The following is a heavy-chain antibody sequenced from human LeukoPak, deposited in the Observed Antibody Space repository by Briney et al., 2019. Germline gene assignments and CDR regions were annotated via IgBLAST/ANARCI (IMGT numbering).Heavy chain of an antibody. J-gene: IGHJ4*02. CDR2: VYPDDSDT. D-gene: IGHD3-22*01. Sequence: GESLKISCQSSGYSFTTHWIGWVRQMPGKGLEWMGIVYPDDSDTKYSPSFRGHVTISADRSSRTAYLQWNSLKASDTAMYYCVRQDSRGFEFWGQGALVTVSS. V-gene: IGHV5-51*01. CDR1: GYSFTTHW. CDR3: VRQDSRGFEF.